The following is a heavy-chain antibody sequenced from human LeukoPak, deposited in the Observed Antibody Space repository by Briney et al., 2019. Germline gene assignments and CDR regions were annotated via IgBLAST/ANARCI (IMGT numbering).Heavy chain of an antibody. V-gene: IGHV3-33*01. Sequence: GGSLRLSCAASGFTFRSSGMHWVRQTPGKGLEWVAFIWYDGNEIYYADSVRGRFTISRDDSKNTLYLQMNSLRAEDTAVYYCVRRAGGYSHPYDYWGQGTLVTVSS. D-gene: IGHD4-23*01. CDR3: VRRAGGYSHPYDY. CDR2: IWYDGNEI. J-gene: IGHJ4*02. CDR1: GFTFRSSG.